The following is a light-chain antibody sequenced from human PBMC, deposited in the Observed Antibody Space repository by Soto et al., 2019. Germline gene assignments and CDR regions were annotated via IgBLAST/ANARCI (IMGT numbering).Light chain of an antibody. CDR1: QVIHNY. J-gene: IGKJ4*01. Sequence: DVQMTQSPSSLSASSGDRVTISCRASQVIHNYLAWYQQKPGKPPKLLFYGESTVHSGVPSRFTASGYGTDFNITSSSLQPEDVATYYWQKYNTGLRIFGGGPTVEIK. CDR3: QKYNTGLRI. CDR2: GES. V-gene: IGKV1-27*01.